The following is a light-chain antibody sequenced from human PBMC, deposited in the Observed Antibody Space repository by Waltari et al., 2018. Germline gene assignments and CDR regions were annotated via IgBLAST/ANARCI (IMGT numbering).Light chain of an antibody. J-gene: IGLJ2*01. Sequence: SYELTQPPSVSVSPVQTARITGPGHALPKQYAHWYQQKPGQAPVLVIYKDSERPSGIPERFSGSSSGTTVTLTISGVQAEDEADYYCQSADSSGTYQVFGGGTKLTVL. V-gene: IGLV3-25*03. CDR2: KDS. CDR1: ALPKQY. CDR3: QSADSSGTYQV.